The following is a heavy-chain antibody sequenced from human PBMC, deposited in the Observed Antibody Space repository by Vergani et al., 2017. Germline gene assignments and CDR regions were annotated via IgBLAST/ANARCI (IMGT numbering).Heavy chain of an antibody. D-gene: IGHD2-15*01. CDR2: IRGDGSDQ. V-gene: IGHV3-30*02. J-gene: IGHJ6*02. CDR1: GFTFENSG. CDR3: ARDSKIPVPATLVGMDV. Sequence: QAQLVESGGGVVQPGGSLRLSCAGSGFTFENSGMHWVRQAPGKGLEWVALIRGDGSDQYYADSVKGRFTISRDNSKNTLYLHMNSLRAEDTGLYYCARDSKIPVPATLVGMDVWGQGTRVTVSS.